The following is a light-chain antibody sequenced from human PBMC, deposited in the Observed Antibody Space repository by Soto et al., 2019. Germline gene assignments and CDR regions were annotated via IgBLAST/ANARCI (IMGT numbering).Light chain of an antibody. Sequence: DIQMTQSPSSLSASVGDRVTITCQASQDISNYLNWYQQKPGKAPKLLIYDASNLETGVPSRFTGSGSGTDFTFTISSLQPEDLATNYCQQYDNLPRTFGQGTKLEIK. CDR2: DAS. CDR3: QQYDNLPRT. V-gene: IGKV1-33*01. CDR1: QDISNY. J-gene: IGKJ2*02.